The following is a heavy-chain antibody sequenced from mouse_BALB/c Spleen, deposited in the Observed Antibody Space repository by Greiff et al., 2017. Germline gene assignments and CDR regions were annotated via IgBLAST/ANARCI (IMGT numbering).Heavy chain of an antibody. J-gene: IGHJ4*01. D-gene: IGHD2-4*01. CDR2: ISDGGSYT. V-gene: IGHV5-4*02. CDR3: ARALRRRGYYYAMDY. CDR1: GFTFSDYY. Sequence: EVMLVESGGGLVKPGGSLKLSCAASGFTFSDYYMYWVRQTPEKRLEWVATISDGGSYTYYPDSVKGRFTISRDNAKNNLYLQMSSLKSEDTAMYYCARALRRRGYYYAMDYWGQGTSVTVSS.